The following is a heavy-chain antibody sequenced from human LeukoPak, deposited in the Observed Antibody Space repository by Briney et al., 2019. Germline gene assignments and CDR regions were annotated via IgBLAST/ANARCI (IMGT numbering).Heavy chain of an antibody. CDR3: ARVSVGYYGSGSYYTLDC. CDR2: IYYSGST. V-gene: IGHV4-59*01. CDR1: GGSISSYY. J-gene: IGHJ4*02. D-gene: IGHD3-10*01. Sequence: PSETLSLTCTVSGGSISSYYWSWIRQPPGKGLEWIGYIYYSGSTNYNPSLKSRVTISVDTSKNQFSLKLSSVTAADTAVYYCARVSVGYYGSGSYYTLDCWGQGTLVTVSS.